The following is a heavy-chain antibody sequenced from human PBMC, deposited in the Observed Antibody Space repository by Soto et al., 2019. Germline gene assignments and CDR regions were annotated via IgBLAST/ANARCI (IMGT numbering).Heavy chain of an antibody. CDR3: ARPFGYGHGWGDLGYDPFDI. D-gene: IGHD5-18*01. J-gene: IGHJ3*02. CDR1: GYTFSSFG. CDR2: INPYNGHT. V-gene: IGHV1-18*01. Sequence: ASVKVSCKASGYTFSSFGISWVRQAPGQGPEWVGWINPYNGHTDSAQSLQGRVTVSTDTSTSTAYMELRSLRADDTAVYYCARPFGYGHGWGDLGYDPFDIRGQGTMVTVSS.